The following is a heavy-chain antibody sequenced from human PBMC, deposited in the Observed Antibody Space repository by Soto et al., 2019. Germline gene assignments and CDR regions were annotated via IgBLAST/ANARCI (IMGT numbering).Heavy chain of an antibody. CDR2: VSSSGSPI. Sequence: GGSLRLSCVASGFTFSSHEMNWVRQAPGKGLEWVSYVSSSGSPIDYADSVRGRFTISRDNAKNSVILQMNSLRVEDTAVYYCVRSWGVYCSSTRCYSPWLDPWGQGTLVTVSS. CDR3: VRSWGVYCSSTRCYSPWLDP. D-gene: IGHD2-2*02. V-gene: IGHV3-48*03. CDR1: GFTFSSHE. J-gene: IGHJ5*02.